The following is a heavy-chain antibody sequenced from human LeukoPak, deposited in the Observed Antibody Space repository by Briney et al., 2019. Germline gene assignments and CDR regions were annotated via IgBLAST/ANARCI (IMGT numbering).Heavy chain of an antibody. CDR3: ARAEGGGPQNFDY. CDR1: GFTFSRHW. Sequence: PGGSPRLSCTASGFTFSRHWISWVRQTPGKGLEWVSGISGRGGSTYYAVSAKGRFTISRDNSKNTVYLQLNSLRAEDTALYYCARAEGGGPQNFDYWGQGTLVTVSS. J-gene: IGHJ4*02. D-gene: IGHD3-16*01. CDR2: ISGRGGST. V-gene: IGHV3-23*01.